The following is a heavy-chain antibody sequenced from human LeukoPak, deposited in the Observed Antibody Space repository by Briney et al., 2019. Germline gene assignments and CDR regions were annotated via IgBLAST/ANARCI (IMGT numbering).Heavy chain of an antibody. V-gene: IGHV4-59*11. CDR3: ARMRDWFDP. CDR1: GGSISSHY. CDR2: IYYSGST. J-gene: IGHJ5*02. Sequence: PSETLSLTCTVSGGSISSHYWSWIRQPPGKGLEWIGYIYYSGSTNYNPSLKSRVTMSVDTSKNQFSLKLNSVTAADTAVYYCARMRDWFDPWGQGTLVTVSS.